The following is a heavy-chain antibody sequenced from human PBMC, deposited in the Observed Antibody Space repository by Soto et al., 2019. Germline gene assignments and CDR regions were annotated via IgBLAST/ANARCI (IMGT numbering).Heavy chain of an antibody. V-gene: IGHV3-15*01. Sequence: VQLVESGGGLVKPGESLRLGCTASGFTFNFAWMSWVRQTPGKGLEWVGRIKSKTDGGTTDYAVPVKGRFTISRDDSENTVFLHMNGLKTEDTAMYYCTTDDPLNQYWGQGTLVTVSS. J-gene: IGHJ4*02. CDR3: TTDDPLNQY. CDR1: GFTFNFAW. CDR2: IKSKTDGGTT.